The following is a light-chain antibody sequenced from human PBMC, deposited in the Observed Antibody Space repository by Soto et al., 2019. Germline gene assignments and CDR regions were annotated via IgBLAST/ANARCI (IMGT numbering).Light chain of an antibody. J-gene: IGKJ4*01. Sequence: ESVLTQSPGTLSLSPGERATLSCRASQSVSSNYLAWYQQKPGQAPRLLIYGASTRATGIPDRFSGSGSGTDFTLTISRLEPEDSAVYYCQQYNNWPPLTFGGGTKVDI. CDR3: QQYNNWPPLT. CDR2: GAS. V-gene: IGKV3-20*01. CDR1: QSVSSNY.